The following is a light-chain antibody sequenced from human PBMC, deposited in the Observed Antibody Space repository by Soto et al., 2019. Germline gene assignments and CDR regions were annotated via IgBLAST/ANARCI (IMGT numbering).Light chain of an antibody. J-gene: IGLJ3*02. Sequence: QSGLTQARSVSGAPGQSVIISFTGTNSDVGAYDYVSWYQQHPGKAPKLIIYDVTKRPSGVPDRFSASKSGNTASLTISGLQAEDEADYYCCSYAGINTWVFGGGTKVTVL. CDR2: DVT. CDR3: CSYAGINTWV. V-gene: IGLV2-11*01. CDR1: NSDVGAYDY.